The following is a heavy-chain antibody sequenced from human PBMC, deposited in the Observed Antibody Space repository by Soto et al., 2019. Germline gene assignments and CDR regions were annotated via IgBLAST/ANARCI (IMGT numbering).Heavy chain of an antibody. Sequence: PGGSLRLSCGASGFSFNSYEMNWVRQSPGKGLEFVSYIDSSATTITYAGSVKGRFAISRDNAKNSLFLQMNSLRAEDTAVYYCARGVGLSGKYYALDIWGQGTMVTVSS. CDR3: ARGVGLSGKYYALDI. CDR2: IDSSATTI. V-gene: IGHV3-48*03. CDR1: GFSFNSYE. D-gene: IGHD1-26*01. J-gene: IGHJ3*02.